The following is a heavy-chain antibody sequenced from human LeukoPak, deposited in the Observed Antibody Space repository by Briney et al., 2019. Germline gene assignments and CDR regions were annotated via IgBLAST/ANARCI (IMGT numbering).Heavy chain of an antibody. V-gene: IGHV1-18*01. CDR1: GYTFTSYG. CDR3: TRVVVPAVSDYYMDV. Sequence: GASVKVSCKASGYTFTSYGISCVRQAPGQGLEWMGWISAYNGNTNYAQKLQGRVTMPTDTSTSTAYMELRSLRSDDTAVYYCTRVVVPAVSDYYMDVWGKGTTVTVSS. J-gene: IGHJ6*03. D-gene: IGHD2-2*01. CDR2: ISAYNGNT.